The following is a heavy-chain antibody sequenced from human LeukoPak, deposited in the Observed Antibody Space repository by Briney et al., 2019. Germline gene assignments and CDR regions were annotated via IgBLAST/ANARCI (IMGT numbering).Heavy chain of an antibody. J-gene: IGHJ6*02. Sequence: SETPSLTCTVSGGSISSGGYYWSWIRQHPGKGLEWIGYIYYSGSTYYNPSLKSRVTISVDTSKNQFSLKLSSVTAADTAVYYCARDRQRPPDLYGMDVWGQGTTVTVSS. D-gene: IGHD1-1*01. CDR1: GGSISSGGYY. CDR3: ARDRQRPPDLYGMDV. V-gene: IGHV4-31*03. CDR2: IYYSGST.